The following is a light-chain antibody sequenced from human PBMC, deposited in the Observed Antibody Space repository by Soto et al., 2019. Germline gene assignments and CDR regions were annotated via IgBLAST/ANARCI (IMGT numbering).Light chain of an antibody. CDR3: SSYTSSSPYV. J-gene: IGLJ1*01. V-gene: IGLV2-14*01. CDR2: EVS. CDR1: SSDVGGYNY. Sequence: QSVLTQRASVSGSPGQSITISCTGTSSDVGGYNYVSWYQQHPGKAHKLMIYEVSNRPSGVSNRFSGSKSGNTASLTISGLQAEDEADYYCSSYTSSSPYVFGTGTKVTVL.